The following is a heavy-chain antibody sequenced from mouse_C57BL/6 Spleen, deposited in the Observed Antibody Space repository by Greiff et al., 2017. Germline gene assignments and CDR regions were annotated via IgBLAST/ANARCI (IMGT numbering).Heavy chain of an antibody. Sequence: VKLVESGAELVKPGASVKISCKASGYAFSSYWMNWVKQRPGKGLEWIGQIYPGDGDTNYNGKFKGKATLTADKSSSTAYMQLSSLTSEDSAVYFCARWWDGARDYWGQGTSVTVSS. V-gene: IGHV1-80*01. J-gene: IGHJ4*01. CDR3: ARWWDGARDY. CDR1: GYAFSSYW. D-gene: IGHD1-1*02. CDR2: IYPGDGDT.